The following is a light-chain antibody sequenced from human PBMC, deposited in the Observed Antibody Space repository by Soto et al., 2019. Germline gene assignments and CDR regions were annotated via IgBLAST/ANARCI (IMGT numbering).Light chain of an antibody. Sequence: QSALTQPASVSGSPGQSITISCTGTSSDIGGYNYVSWYQHHPGKAPKLMIYEVSNRPSGVSNRFSGSKSGNTASLTISGLQAYDEADYYCSSLRVFGTGTKLTVL. CDR3: SSLRV. V-gene: IGLV2-14*01. J-gene: IGLJ1*01. CDR1: SSDIGGYNY. CDR2: EVS.